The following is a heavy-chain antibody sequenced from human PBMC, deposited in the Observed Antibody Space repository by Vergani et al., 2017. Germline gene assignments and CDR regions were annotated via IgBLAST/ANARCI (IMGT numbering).Heavy chain of an antibody. Sequence: QVQLQESGPGLVKPSQTLSLTCTVSCGSISSGDYYWSWIRQPPGKGLEGIGYIYYSGSTYYNPSLKSRVTISVDTSKNQFSLKLSSVTAADTAVYYCVRVGIVVLYGMDVWDQGTTVTVSS. CDR1: CGSISSGDYY. J-gene: IGHJ6*02. D-gene: IGHD2-21*01. V-gene: IGHV4-30-4*08. CDR3: VRVGIVVLYGMDV. CDR2: IYYSGST.